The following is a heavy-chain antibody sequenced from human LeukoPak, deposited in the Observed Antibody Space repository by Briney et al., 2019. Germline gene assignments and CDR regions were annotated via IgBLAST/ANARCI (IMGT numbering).Heavy chain of an antibody. V-gene: IGHV1-18*04. Sequence: GASVKVSCKASGYTFTSYGISWVRQAPGQGLEWMGWISAYNGNTNYAQKLQDRVTMTTDTSTSTAYMELRSLRSDDTAVYYCARGGVCTYSSGWYCFDYWGQGTLVTVSS. J-gene: IGHJ4*02. CDR1: GYTFTSYG. CDR3: ARGGVCTYSSGWYCFDY. D-gene: IGHD6-19*01. CDR2: ISAYNGNT.